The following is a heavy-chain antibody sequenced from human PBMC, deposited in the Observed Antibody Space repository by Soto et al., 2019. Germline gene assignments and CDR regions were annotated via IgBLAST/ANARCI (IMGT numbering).Heavy chain of an antibody. D-gene: IGHD3-10*01. Sequence: SETLSLTCAVYGGSSSGYYWSWIRQPPGKGLEWIGEINHSGSTNYNPSLKSRVTISVDTSKNQFSLKLSSVTAADTAVYYCARVRSQGYGSGSYYYYYYGMDVWGQGTTVTVSS. CDR2: INHSGST. CDR1: GGSSSGYY. V-gene: IGHV4-34*01. J-gene: IGHJ6*02. CDR3: ARVRSQGYGSGSYYYYYYGMDV.